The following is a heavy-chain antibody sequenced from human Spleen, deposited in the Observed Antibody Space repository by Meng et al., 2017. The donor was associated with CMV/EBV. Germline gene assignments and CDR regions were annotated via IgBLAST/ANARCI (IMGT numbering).Heavy chain of an antibody. CDR3: ARGISMIVGDGLYHWFDP. J-gene: IGHJ5*02. CDR2: MNPNSGNT. CDR1: TFTSYE. V-gene: IGHV1-8*03. Sequence: TFTSYEINWVRPATGQGLELMGWMNPNSGNTGYAQKFKGRVTITRNTSINTAYMELSSLRSEDTAVYYCARGISMIVGDGLYHWFDPWGRGTLVTVSS. D-gene: IGHD3-22*01.